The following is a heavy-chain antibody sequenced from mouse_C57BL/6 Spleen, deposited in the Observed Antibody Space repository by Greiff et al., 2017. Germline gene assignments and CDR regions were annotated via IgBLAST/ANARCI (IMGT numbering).Heavy chain of an antibody. CDR2: INPNNGGT. CDR1: GYTFTDYY. J-gene: IGHJ4*01. V-gene: IGHV1-26*01. D-gene: IGHD1-1*01. CDR3: ARGYYYGSSHAMDY. Sequence: EVKLMESGPELVKPGASVKISCKASGYTFTDYYMNWVKQSHGKSLEWIGDINPNNGGTSYNQKFKGKATLTVDKSSSTAYMELRSLTSEDSAVYYCARGYYYGSSHAMDYWGQGTSVTVSS.